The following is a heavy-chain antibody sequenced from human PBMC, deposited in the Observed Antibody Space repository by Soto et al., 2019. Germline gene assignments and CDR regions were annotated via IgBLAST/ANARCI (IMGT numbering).Heavy chain of an antibody. CDR1: TFAFTFRNYG. Sequence: GGSLRLSCEASTFAFTFRNYGMHWVRLVPGKGLEWLAVISHDGDDQYYADSVKGRFTVSRDNVRNILYLQMNSLRSEDTALYYCAQDSVQKATFDYSGKGTRVTVPS. CDR3: AQDSVQKATFDY. D-gene: IGHD1-1*01. J-gene: IGHJ4*02. V-gene: IGHV3-30*18. CDR2: ISHDGDDQ.